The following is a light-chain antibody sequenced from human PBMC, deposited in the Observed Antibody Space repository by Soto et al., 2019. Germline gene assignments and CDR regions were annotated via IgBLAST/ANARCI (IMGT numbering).Light chain of an antibody. CDR3: QHYNSYSEA. J-gene: IGKJ1*01. V-gene: IGKV1-5*03. CDR2: KAS. Sequence: DTRVPQSPPTLSASVEDRVTSTCRASQTITTWMAWYQQKPGKAPKLMIYKASTLKSGVPSRFSGSGSGTECTLTISSLQPDDVATYYCQHYNSYSEALGQGTKVDI. CDR1: QTITTW.